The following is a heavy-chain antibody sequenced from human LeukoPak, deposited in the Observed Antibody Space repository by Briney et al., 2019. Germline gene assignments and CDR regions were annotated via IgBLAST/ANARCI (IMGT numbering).Heavy chain of an antibody. D-gene: IGHD3-22*01. J-gene: IGHJ4*02. CDR1: GFTFSSYS. CDR3: ARGQLYYDSSGFDY. CDR2: II. V-gene: IGHV3-21*01. Sequence: GSLRLSCAASGFTFSSYSMNWVRQAPGKGLEWVSSIIYYVDSVKGRFTISRDNAKNSLYLQMNSLRAEDTAVYYCARGQLYYDSSGFDYWGQGTLVTVSS.